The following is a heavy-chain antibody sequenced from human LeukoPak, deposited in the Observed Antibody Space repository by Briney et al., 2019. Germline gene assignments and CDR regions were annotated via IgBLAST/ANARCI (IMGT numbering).Heavy chain of an antibody. CDR3: ARGSKWFGELNNWFDP. V-gene: IGHV1-2*02. Sequence: ASVTVSCKASGYTFTGYYMHWVRQAPGQGLERMGWINPNCGGTNYAQKFQGRVTMTRDTSISTAYMELSRLRSDDTAVYYCARGSKWFGELNNWFDPWGQGTLVTVSS. D-gene: IGHD3-10*01. J-gene: IGHJ5*02. CDR1: GYTFTGYY. CDR2: INPNCGGT.